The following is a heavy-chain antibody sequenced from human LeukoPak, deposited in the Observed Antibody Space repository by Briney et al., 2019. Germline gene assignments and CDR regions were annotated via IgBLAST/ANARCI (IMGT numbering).Heavy chain of an antibody. J-gene: IGHJ5*02. D-gene: IGHD2-15*01. V-gene: IGHV1-8*03. CDR3: ARVDGSPDS. CDR1: GYTFTRYD. Sequence: ASVKVSCKASGYTFTRYDINWVRQATGEGLEWMGWVNFKSGNTGSAQKFQGRVTITRDTSINTAYMELSSLRPEDTGVYYCARVDGSPDSWGQGTLVTVSS. CDR2: VNFKSGNT.